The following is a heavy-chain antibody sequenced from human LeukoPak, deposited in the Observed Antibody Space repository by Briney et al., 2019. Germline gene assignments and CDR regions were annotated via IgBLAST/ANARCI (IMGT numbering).Heavy chain of an antibody. CDR1: GGTFSSYA. V-gene: IGHV1-69*13. CDR3: ARVAYCSSTTPTSCFLDY. CDR2: IIPIFGTA. D-gene: IGHD2-2*01. J-gene: IGHJ4*02. Sequence: SVKVSCKASGGTFSSYAISWVRQAPGQGLEWKGGIIPIFGTANYAQKFQGRVTITADESTSTAYMELSSLRSEDTAVYYCARVAYCSSTTPTSCFLDYWGQGTLVTVSS.